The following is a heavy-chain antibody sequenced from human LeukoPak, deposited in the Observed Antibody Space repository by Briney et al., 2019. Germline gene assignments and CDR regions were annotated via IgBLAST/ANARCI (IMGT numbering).Heavy chain of an antibody. D-gene: IGHD6-19*01. V-gene: IGHV3-7*01. CDR3: AAYSSGWYNTFDI. J-gene: IGHJ3*02. Sequence: GGSLRLSCEASGFTFDSYWMSWVRQAPGKGLEWVANIKQDGSEKYYVDSVKGRFTISRDNAKNSLFLQMNSLGAEDTAVYYCAAYSSGWYNTFDIWGQGTMVTVSS. CDR2: IKQDGSEK. CDR1: GFTFDSYW.